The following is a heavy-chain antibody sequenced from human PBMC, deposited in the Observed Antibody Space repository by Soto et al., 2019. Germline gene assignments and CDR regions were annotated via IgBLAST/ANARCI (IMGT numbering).Heavy chain of an antibody. CDR1: DGSVSGGDGY. D-gene: IGHD5-18*01. CDR3: ARDRLGYSYGYYYYYYGMDV. J-gene: IGHJ6*02. V-gene: IGHV4-30-4*08. CDR2: IYYTGIT. Sequence: PLETLCLTCSVSDGSVSGGDGYWSWIRQPPGKGLEWIGLIYYTGITDYNPSLKSRVAISLDTSKNQFSLTLSSVTAADTAVYYCARDRLGYSYGYYYYYYGMDVWGQGTTVTVS.